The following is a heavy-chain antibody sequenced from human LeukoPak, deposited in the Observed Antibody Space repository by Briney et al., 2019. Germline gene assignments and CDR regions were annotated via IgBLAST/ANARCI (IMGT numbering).Heavy chain of an antibody. V-gene: IGHV1-2*02. CDR2: INPNSGGT. CDR3: ARDGLGRPHDYSPLNNRPHYYYYYYMDV. J-gene: IGHJ6*03. Sequence: ASVKVSCKASGYTFTGYYMHWVRQAPGQGLEWMGWINPNSGGTNYAQKFQGRVTMTRDTSISTAYMELSRLRSDDTAVYYCARDGLGRPHDYSPLNNRPHYYYYYYMDVWGKGTTVTVSS. CDR1: GYTFTGYY. D-gene: IGHD4-11*01.